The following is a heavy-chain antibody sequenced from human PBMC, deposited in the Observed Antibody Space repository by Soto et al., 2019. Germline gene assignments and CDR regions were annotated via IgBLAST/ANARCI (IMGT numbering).Heavy chain of an antibody. V-gene: IGHV4-59*01. J-gene: IGHJ4*02. D-gene: IGHD3-10*01. CDR1: GGSISSYY. CDR3: AREVGYGSAYYFDY. Sequence: QVQLQESGPGLVKPSETLSLTCTVSGGSISSYYWSWIRQPPGKGLEWIGYISYSGSTNYNPSLRSRVTFSLDTSKSHFCLKLSSVTAADTAVYYCAREVGYGSAYYFDYWGQGSLVTVSS. CDR2: ISYSGST.